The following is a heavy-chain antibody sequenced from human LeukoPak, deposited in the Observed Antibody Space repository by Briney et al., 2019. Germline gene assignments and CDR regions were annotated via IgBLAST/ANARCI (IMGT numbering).Heavy chain of an antibody. CDR3: ARQLEHSFYGMDV. J-gene: IGHJ6*02. D-gene: IGHD1-1*01. CDR2: INHSGST. Sequence: PSETLSLTCAVYGGSFSGYYWSWIRQPPGKGLEWIGEINHSGSTNYNPSLKSRVTISVDTSKNQFSLKLTSVTAADTAVYYCARQLEHSFYGMDVWGQGTTVTVSS. V-gene: IGHV4-34*01. CDR1: GGSFSGYY.